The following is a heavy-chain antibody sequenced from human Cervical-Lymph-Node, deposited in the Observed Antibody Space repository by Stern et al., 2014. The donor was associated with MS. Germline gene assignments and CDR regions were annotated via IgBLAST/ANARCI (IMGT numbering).Heavy chain of an antibody. D-gene: IGHD3-9*01. V-gene: IGHV2-5*02. CDR2: IYSEEDK. J-gene: IGHJ6*02. CDR1: GFSIRTSGVG. CDR3: ARQGNVDWSPHSYYVMDV. Sequence: QVTLKESGPTLVKPTETLTLTCSLSGFSIRTSGVGVGWIRQPPGKALEWLALIYSEEDKRNSPSLKSRLTVSQDTSKNQVVLTMTNMAPVDTATYYCARQGNVDWSPHSYYVMDVWGQGTTVTVTS.